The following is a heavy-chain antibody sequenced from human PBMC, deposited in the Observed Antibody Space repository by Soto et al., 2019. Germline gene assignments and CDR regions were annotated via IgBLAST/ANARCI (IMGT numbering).Heavy chain of an antibody. CDR3: ARGSTLNGMDV. J-gene: IGHJ6*02. Sequence: SETLSLTCAVSGGSISSGGYSWSWIRQPPGKGLEWIGYIYHSGSTYYNPSLKSRVTISVDTSKNQFSLKLSSVTAADTAVYYCARGSTLNGMDVWGQGTTVTVSS. D-gene: IGHD2-15*01. CDR2: IYHSGST. CDR1: GGSISSGGYS. V-gene: IGHV4-30-2*05.